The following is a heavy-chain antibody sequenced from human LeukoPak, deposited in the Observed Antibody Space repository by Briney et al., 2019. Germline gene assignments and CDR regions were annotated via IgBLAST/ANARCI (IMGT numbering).Heavy chain of an antibody. Sequence: GGSLRLSCAASGFTFSSYGMHWVRQAPGKGLEGVAVISYDGSNKYYADSVKGRFTISRDNSKNTLYLQMNSLRAEDTAVYYCAKDPHAYGDYEGYFDYWGQGTLVTVSS. CDR3: AKDPHAYGDYEGYFDY. CDR2: ISYDGSNK. CDR1: GFTFSSYG. V-gene: IGHV3-30*18. J-gene: IGHJ4*02. D-gene: IGHD4-17*01.